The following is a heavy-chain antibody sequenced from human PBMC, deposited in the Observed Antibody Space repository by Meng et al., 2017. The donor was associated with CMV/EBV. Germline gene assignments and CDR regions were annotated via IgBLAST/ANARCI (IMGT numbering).Heavy chain of an antibody. J-gene: IGHJ4*02. CDR1: GFTFSSYW. V-gene: IGHV3-7*01. Sequence: GESLKISCAASGFTFSSYWMSWVRQAPGKGLEWVANIKQDGSEKYYVDSVKGRFTISRDNAKNPLYLQMNSLRAEDTAVYYCAREGYSGGLDYWGQGTLVTVSS. D-gene: IGHD6-13*01. CDR2: IKQDGSEK. CDR3: AREGYSGGLDY.